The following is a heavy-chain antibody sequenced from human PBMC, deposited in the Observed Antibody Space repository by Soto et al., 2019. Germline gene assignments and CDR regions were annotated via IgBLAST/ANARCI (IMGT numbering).Heavy chain of an antibody. J-gene: IGHJ4*02. V-gene: IGHV1-18*01. Sequence: ASVKVSCXASGYTFTSYGISWVRQAPGQGLEWMGWISAYNGNTNYAQKLQGRVTMTTDTSTSTAYMELRSLRSDDTAVYYCARDPHLLIPYKWLRSLPWHFDYWGQGTLVTVSS. CDR3: ARDPHLLIPYKWLRSLPWHFDY. CDR1: GYTFTSYG. D-gene: IGHD5-12*01. CDR2: ISAYNGNT.